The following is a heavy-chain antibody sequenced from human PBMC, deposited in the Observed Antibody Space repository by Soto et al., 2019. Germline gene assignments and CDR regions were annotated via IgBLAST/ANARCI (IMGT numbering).Heavy chain of an antibody. Sequence: GGSLRLSCAASGFSFSTYGMSWVRQAPGKGLEWVSTILVDGRTFYVDSVKGRFTISRDSSQNTVYLQMNSLTVGDTALYYCAKATATGGGAFDICGQGTMVTVSS. V-gene: IGHV3-23*01. CDR1: GFSFSTYG. CDR2: ILVDGRT. D-gene: IGHD2-8*02. CDR3: AKATATGGGAFDI. J-gene: IGHJ3*02.